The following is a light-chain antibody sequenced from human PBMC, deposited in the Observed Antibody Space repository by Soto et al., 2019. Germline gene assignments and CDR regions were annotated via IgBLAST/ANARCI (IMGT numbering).Light chain of an antibody. J-gene: IGKJ1*01. CDR3: KPYGSSPWT. CDR1: QSVSSNY. V-gene: IGKV3-20*01. CDR2: GAS. Sequence: DIVLTQSPGTLSLSLGARATLSCRASQSVSSNYLAWYQQKPGQAPRHLIYGASSRATGIPDRFSGSGAGKDFTLTISRLESEDFAVYYCKPYGSSPWTFGQGTKVEIK.